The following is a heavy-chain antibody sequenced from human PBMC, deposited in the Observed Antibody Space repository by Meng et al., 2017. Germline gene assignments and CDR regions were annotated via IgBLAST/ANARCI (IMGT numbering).Heavy chain of an antibody. V-gene: IGHV6-1*01. J-gene: IGHJ4*02. CDR2: AYYRSKWYH. D-gene: IGHD1-26*01. CDR3: ARGSYSFDS. Sequence: QIHLQQYVPGLVKPSLTLSLTCAIPGDSVSSNSAAWNWIRQSPSRGLEWLGRAYYRSKWYHDYAESVKSRISIDPDTSKNQFSLQLRSVTPEDSAVYYCARGSYSFDSWGQRTLVTVSS. CDR1: GDSVSSNSAA.